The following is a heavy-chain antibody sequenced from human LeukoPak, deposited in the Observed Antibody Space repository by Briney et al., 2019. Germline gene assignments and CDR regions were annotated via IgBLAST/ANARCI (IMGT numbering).Heavy chain of an antibody. CDR2: INPNSGGT. CDR3: AREYSSGWYDWQGTSQVSPDYYYYMDV. V-gene: IGHV1-2*02. D-gene: IGHD6-19*01. Sequence: ASAKVSCKASGYTFTGYYMHWVRQAPGQGLEWMGWINPNSGGTKYAQKFQGRVTMTRDTSISTAYMELSRLRSDDTAVYYCAREYSSGWYDWQGTSQVSPDYYYYMDVWGKGTTVTVSS. J-gene: IGHJ6*03. CDR1: GYTFTGYY.